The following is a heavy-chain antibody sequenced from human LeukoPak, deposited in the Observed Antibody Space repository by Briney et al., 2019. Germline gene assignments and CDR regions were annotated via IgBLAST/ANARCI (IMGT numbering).Heavy chain of an antibody. CDR3: VRGYSFGPYGMDV. V-gene: IGHV3-64D*09. Sequence: PGGSLRLSCSASGFPFSSYAMHWVREAPGKGLEYVSVISDSGGSTYYADSVKGRFTISIDNSKNTLYLQMSSLRAEDTAVDFCVRGYSFGPYGMDVWGQGTTVTVSS. CDR2: ISDSGGST. J-gene: IGHJ6*02. D-gene: IGHD2-15*01. CDR1: GFPFSSYA.